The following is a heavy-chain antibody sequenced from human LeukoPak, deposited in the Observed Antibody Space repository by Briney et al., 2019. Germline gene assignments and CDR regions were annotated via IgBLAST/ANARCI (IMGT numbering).Heavy chain of an antibody. CDR3: ARVSAVVTDYYYYYMDV. Sequence: SETLSLTCTVSGGSISPHYWSWIRQPPGKGLEWIGYIYYNGRTNYNPSLNSRVTISVDTSRKQFSLMLTSVTAADTAVYYCARVSAVVTDYYYYYMDVWGKGTTVTVSS. V-gene: IGHV4-59*11. J-gene: IGHJ6*03. CDR2: IYYNGRT. CDR1: GGSISPHY. D-gene: IGHD4-23*01.